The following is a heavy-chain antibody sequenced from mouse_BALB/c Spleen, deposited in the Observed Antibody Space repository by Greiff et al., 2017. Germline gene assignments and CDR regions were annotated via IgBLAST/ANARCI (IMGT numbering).Heavy chain of an antibody. V-gene: IGHV10-1*02. CDR1: GFTFNTYA. D-gene: IGHD3-1*01. J-gene: IGHJ2*01. CDR3: VRVGEYFDY. CDR2: IRSKSNNYAT. Sequence: EVMLVESGGGLVQPKGSLKLSCAASGFTFNTYAMNWVRQAPGKGLEWVARIRSKSNNYATYYADSVKDRFTISRDDSQSMLYLQMNNLKTEDTAMYYCVRVGEYFDYWGQGTTLTVSS.